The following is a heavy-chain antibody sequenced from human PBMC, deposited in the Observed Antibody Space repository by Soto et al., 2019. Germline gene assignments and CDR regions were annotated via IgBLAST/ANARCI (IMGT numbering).Heavy chain of an antibody. Sequence: SETRSLTCAVYGGSFSGYYWSWIRQPPGKGLEWIGEINHSGSTNYNPSLKSRVTISVDTSKNQFSLKLSSVTAADTAVYYCARARYYYGSGRPGRYYYYYGMDVWGQGTTVT. CDR3: ARARYYYGSGRPGRYYYYYGMDV. J-gene: IGHJ6*02. D-gene: IGHD3-10*01. CDR2: INHSGST. V-gene: IGHV4-34*01. CDR1: GGSFSGYY.